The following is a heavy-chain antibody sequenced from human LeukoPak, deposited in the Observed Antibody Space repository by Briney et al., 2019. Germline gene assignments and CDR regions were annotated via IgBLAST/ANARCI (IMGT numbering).Heavy chain of an antibody. CDR3: ASQGGITMIPGYYYYYMDV. D-gene: IGHD3-22*01. J-gene: IGHJ6*03. CDR2: IYTSGST. CDR1: GGSISSGSYY. Sequence: SKTLSLTCTVSGGSISSGSYYWSWIRQPAGKGLEWIGRIYTSGSTNYNPSLKSRVTISVDTSKNQFSLKLSSVTAADTAVYYCASQGGITMIPGYYYYYMDVWGKGTTLTVSS. V-gene: IGHV4-61*02.